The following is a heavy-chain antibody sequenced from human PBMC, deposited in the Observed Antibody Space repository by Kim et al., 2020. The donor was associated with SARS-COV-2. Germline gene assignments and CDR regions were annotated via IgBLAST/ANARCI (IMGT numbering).Heavy chain of an antibody. CDR2: ISSSSSYI. D-gene: IGHD6-6*01. V-gene: IGHV3-21*01. CDR3: ARSGSSSSVDY. J-gene: IGHJ4*02. Sequence: GGSLRLSCAASGFTFSSYSMNWVRQAPGKGLEWVSSISSSSSYIYYADSVKGRFTISRDDAKNSLYLQMNSLRAEDTAVYYCARSGSSSSVDYWGQGTLVTVSS. CDR1: GFTFSSYS.